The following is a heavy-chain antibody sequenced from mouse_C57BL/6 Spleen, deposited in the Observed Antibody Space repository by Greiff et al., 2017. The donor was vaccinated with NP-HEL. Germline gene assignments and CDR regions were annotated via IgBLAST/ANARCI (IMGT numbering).Heavy chain of an antibody. D-gene: IGHD1-1*01. J-gene: IGHJ4*01. CDR1: GYAFSSSC. CDR3: ARWIGSSPYYYAGDY. CDR2: IYPGDGDT. V-gene: IGHV1-82*01. Sequence: QVQLQQSGPELVKPGASVKISCKASGYAFSSSCMNWVKQRPGKGLEWIGRIYPGDGDTNYTGKFKGKATLTADKSSSTAYMQLSSLTSEDSAVYFCARWIGSSPYYYAGDYWGQGTSGTVSS.